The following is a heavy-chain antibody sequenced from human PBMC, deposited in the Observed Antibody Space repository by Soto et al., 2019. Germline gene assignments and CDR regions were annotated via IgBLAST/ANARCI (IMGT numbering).Heavy chain of an antibody. V-gene: IGHV4-59*08. Sequence: PSETLPLTCTVSGDSIRSYYWSWIRQPPGKGLEWIGHMYHSGSTNYNPSLKSRVTISVDTSKNQFSLNLNSVTAADTAVYYCALQRGSGWTNFDYWGQGTLVTVSS. J-gene: IGHJ4*02. CDR2: MYHSGST. CDR3: ALQRGSGWTNFDY. CDR1: GDSIRSYY. D-gene: IGHD6-19*01.